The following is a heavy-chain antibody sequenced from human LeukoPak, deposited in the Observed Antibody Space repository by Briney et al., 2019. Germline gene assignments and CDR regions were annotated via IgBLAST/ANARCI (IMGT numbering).Heavy chain of an antibody. CDR3: GGSRSFF. V-gene: IGHV3-23*01. CDR2: VSGGST. J-gene: IGHJ4*02. D-gene: IGHD6-6*01. Sequence: VSGGSTYYADSVKGRFTISRDNSKNTLYLQMNSLRADDTAVYYCGGSRSFFWGQGTLVTVSS.